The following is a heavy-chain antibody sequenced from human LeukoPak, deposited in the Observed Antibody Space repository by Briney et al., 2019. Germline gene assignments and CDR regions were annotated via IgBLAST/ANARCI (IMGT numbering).Heavy chain of an antibody. J-gene: IGHJ6*03. CDR2: ISYDGSNK. CDR3: ARDPHPEGYYYYYMDV. V-gene: IGHV3-30*04. CDR1: GFTFDDYA. Sequence: GGSLRLSCAASGFTFDDYAMHWVRQAPGKGLEWVAVISYDGSNKYYADSVKGRSTISRDNSKNTLYLQMNSLRAEDTAVYYCARDPHPEGYYYYYMDVWGKGTTVTVSS.